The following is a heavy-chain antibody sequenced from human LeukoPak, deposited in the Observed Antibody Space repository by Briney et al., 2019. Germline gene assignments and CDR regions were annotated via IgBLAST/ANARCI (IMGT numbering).Heavy chain of an antibody. CDR1: WFTFDGYA. Sequence: GGALRPSCAAPWFTFDGYALHWGRQAPGEGLGWVSLISGDGGSTFYADSVKGRFTISRDNSKNSLYLQMNSLRTEDTAVYYCAKGSQWLVTIWGQGTLVTVSS. V-gene: IGHV3-43*02. J-gene: IGHJ4*02. CDR2: ISGDGGST. CDR3: AKGSQWLVTI. D-gene: IGHD6-19*01.